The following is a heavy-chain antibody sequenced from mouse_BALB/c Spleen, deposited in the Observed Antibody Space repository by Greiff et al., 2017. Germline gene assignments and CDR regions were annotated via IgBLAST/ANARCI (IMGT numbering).Heavy chain of an antibody. CDR2: ISNGGGST. Sequence: EVMLVESGGGLVQPGGSLKLSCAASGFTFSSYTMSWVRQTPEKRLEWVAYISNGGGSTYYPDTVKGRFTISRDNAKNTLYLQMSSLKSEDTAMYYCARHAGGYYDYDEGHYAMDYWGQGTSVTVSS. CDR1: GFTFSSYT. V-gene: IGHV5-12-2*01. J-gene: IGHJ4*01. CDR3: ARHAGGYYDYDEGHYAMDY. D-gene: IGHD2-4*01.